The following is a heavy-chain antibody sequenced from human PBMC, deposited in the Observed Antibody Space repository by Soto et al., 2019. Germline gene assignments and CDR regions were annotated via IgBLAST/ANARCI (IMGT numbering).Heavy chain of an antibody. J-gene: IGHJ5*02. CDR2: IYYSGST. Sequence: PSETLSLTCTVSGGSISSSSYYWGWIRQPPGKGLEWIGSIYYSGSTYYNPSLKSRVTTSVDTSKNQFSLKLSSVTAADTAVYYCASLYNWNDSGFDPWGQGTLVTVSS. CDR3: ASLYNWNDSGFDP. V-gene: IGHV4-39*01. CDR1: GGSISSSSYY. D-gene: IGHD1-20*01.